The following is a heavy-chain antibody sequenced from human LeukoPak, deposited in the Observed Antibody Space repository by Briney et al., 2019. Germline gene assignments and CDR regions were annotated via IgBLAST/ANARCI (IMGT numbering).Heavy chain of an antibody. J-gene: IGHJ5*02. CDR1: SGSISTSNW. CDR3: ARPFKPEYYDFWSGYSSLGWFDP. CDR2: INHSGTT. Sequence: PSETLSLTCAVSSGSISTSNWWSWVRQPPGKGLEWIGEINHSGTTKYNPSLKSRVTISVDTSKNQFSLKLSSVTAADTAVYYCARPFKPEYYDFWSGYSSLGWFDPWGQGTLVTVSS. V-gene: IGHV4-4*02. D-gene: IGHD3-3*01.